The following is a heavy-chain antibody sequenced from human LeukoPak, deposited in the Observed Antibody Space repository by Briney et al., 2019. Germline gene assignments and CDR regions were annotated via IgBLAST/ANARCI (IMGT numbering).Heavy chain of an antibody. CDR2: ITSDSSYV. V-gene: IGHV3-21*01. D-gene: IGHD3-22*01. Sequence: GGSLRLSCAASGFTFSSYNMNWVRQAPGKGLEWVSSITSDSSYVFYADSVKGRFTISRDNAKNSLNLQMNSLRAEDTAIYYCARDSADDSSGYYPFDYWGQGTQVSVSS. CDR3: ARDSADDSSGYYPFDY. CDR1: GFTFSSYN. J-gene: IGHJ4*02.